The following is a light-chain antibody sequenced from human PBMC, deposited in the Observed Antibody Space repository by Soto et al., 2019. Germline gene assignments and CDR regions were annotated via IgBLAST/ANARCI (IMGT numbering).Light chain of an antibody. CDR1: QSISSY. Sequence: DIQMTQSPYSLSASVGDRVTITCRASQSISSYLNWYQQKPGKAPKLLIYAASSLQSGVPSRFSGSGSGTDFTLTISSLQPEDFATYYCQQTNSFPFTFGPGTKVDI. CDR3: QQTNSFPFT. CDR2: AAS. V-gene: IGKV1-39*01. J-gene: IGKJ3*01.